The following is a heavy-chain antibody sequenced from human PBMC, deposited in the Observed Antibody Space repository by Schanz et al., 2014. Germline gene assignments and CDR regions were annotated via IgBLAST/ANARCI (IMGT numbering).Heavy chain of an antibody. CDR1: GYPFSNYG. CDR3: ARDVPINDY. D-gene: IGHD2-2*01. V-gene: IGHV1-18*01. J-gene: IGHJ4*02. CDR2: MSYNGNT. Sequence: QVHMVQSGAEVKKPGASVKVSCKASGYPFSNYGISWLRQAPGQGFEWMAWMSYNGNTKYAQSLQGRVTVTRDTSTSTSYMELRSLTSDDTAVYYCARDVPINDYWGQGTPVTVSS.